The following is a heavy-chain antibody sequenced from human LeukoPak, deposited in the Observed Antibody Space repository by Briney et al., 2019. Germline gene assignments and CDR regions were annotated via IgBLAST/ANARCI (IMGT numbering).Heavy chain of an antibody. J-gene: IGHJ4*02. Sequence: PSETLSLTCTVSGGSISSYYWSWIRQPPGKGLEWIGYIYYSGSTNYNPSLKSRVTISVDTSKNQFSLKLSSVTAADTAVYYCARVGENWNDDFLFDYWGQGTLVTVSS. CDR2: IYYSGST. V-gene: IGHV4-59*01. D-gene: IGHD1-1*01. CDR3: ARVGENWNDDFLFDY. CDR1: GGSISSYY.